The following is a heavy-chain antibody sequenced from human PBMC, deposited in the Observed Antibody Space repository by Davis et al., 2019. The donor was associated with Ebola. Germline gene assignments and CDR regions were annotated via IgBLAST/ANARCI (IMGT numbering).Heavy chain of an antibody. CDR2: VNNDGRNT. V-gene: IGHV3-23*01. CDR3: ANSWSYCGRNCYTYLFDY. J-gene: IGHJ4*02. CDR1: GFTFSGYW. D-gene: IGHD2-21*01. Sequence: GESLKISCTASGFTFSGYWMHWVRQAPGKALEWVAAVNNDGRNTYYAHSVRGRFTISRDNSKNTLSLQMNSLGAEDTAIYYCANSWSYCGRNCYTYLFDYWGQGTPVTVSS.